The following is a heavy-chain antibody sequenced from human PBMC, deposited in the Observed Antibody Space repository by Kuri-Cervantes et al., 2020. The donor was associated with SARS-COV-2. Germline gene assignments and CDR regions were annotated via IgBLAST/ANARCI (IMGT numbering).Heavy chain of an antibody. CDR2: INPNSGGT. Sequence: ASVKVSCKASGYTFTGYYMHWVRQAPGQGLEWMGWINPNSGGTNYAQKFQGRVTMTRDTSISTAYMELSRLRSDDTAVYYCARVRYIVGATETYYFDYWGQGTLVTVSS. CDR1: GYTFTGYY. V-gene: IGHV1-2*02. CDR3: ARVRYIVGATETYYFDY. J-gene: IGHJ4*02. D-gene: IGHD1-26*01.